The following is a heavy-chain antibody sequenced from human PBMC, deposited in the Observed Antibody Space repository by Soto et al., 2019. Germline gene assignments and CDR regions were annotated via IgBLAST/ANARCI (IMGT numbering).Heavy chain of an antibody. Sequence: QVQLQESGPGLVRPSETLSLTCTVSGAYLSTDYWSWIRQPPGKRPEWIGYIFNSGSTNQNPSLKSRVSISMDTSRNQFSLRLRSVTAADTAVYYCARTEYYKIGHDYWGPGTLVTVSS. J-gene: IGHJ4*02. CDR2: IFNSGST. CDR1: GAYLSTDY. V-gene: IGHV4-59*01. D-gene: IGHD3-10*01. CDR3: ARTEYYKIGHDY.